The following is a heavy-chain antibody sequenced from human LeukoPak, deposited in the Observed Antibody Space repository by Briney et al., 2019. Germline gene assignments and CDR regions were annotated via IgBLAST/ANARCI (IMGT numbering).Heavy chain of an antibody. J-gene: IGHJ4*02. CDR3: TTDTYYDYVWGSYGSDY. D-gene: IGHD3-16*01. CDR2: IKSKTDGGTT. CDR1: GFTFSNAW. V-gene: IGHV3-15*07. Sequence: GGSLRLSCAASGFTFSNAWMNWVRQAPGKGLEWVGRIKSKTDGGTTDYAAPVKGRFTISRDDSKNTLYLQMNSLKTEDTAVYCCTTDTYYDYVWGSYGSDYWGQGTLVTVSS.